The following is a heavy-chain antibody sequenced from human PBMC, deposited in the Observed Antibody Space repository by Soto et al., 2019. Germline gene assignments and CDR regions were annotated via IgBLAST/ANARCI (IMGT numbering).Heavy chain of an antibody. V-gene: IGHV3-23*01. CDR1: VFIFSSYD. CDR3: AKATATGGGAFEI. Sequence: GSLRLSCGVSVFIFSSYDMSWVRQAPGKGLEWVSTILVGGSTHYEDSVKGRFTISRDTSKNTVYLQMNSLTAGDTAMYYCAKATATGGGAFEIYGQGTMVTVSS. CDR2: ILVGGST. J-gene: IGHJ3*02. D-gene: IGHD2-8*02.